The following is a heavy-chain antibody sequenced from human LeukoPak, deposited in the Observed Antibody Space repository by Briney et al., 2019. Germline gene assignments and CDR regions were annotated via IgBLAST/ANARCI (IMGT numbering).Heavy chain of an antibody. J-gene: IGHJ3*02. CDR3: ARDLGSSGGQDAFDI. Sequence: GGSLRLSCAASGFTFSSYRMNWVRQAPGKGLEWVSSISSSSSYIYYADSVKGRFTISRDNAKNSLYLQMNSLRAEDTAVYYCARDLGSSGGQDAFDIWGQGTMVTVSS. CDR1: GFTFSSYR. V-gene: IGHV3-21*01. D-gene: IGHD6-19*01. CDR2: ISSSSSYI.